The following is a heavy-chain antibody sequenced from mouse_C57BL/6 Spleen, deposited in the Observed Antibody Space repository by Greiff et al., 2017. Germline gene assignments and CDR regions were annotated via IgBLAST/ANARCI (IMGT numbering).Heavy chain of an antibody. J-gene: IGHJ2*01. CDR3: AIRCASLLSDY. D-gene: IGHD2-12*01. CDR1: GYTFTDYY. V-gene: IGHV1-26*01. CDR2: INPNNGGT. Sequence: EVQLQQSGPELVKPGASVKISCKASGYTFTDYYMNWVKQSHGKSLEWIGDINPNNGGTSYNQKFKGKATLTVDKSSSTAYMELRSLTSEDSAVYYCAIRCASLLSDYWGQGTTLTVSS.